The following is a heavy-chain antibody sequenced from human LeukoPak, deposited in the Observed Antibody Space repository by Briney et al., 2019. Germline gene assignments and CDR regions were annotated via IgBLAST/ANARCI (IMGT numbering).Heavy chain of an antibody. V-gene: IGHV5-51*01. CDR2: IYPDDSDT. J-gene: IGHJ4*02. CDR1: GYTFTKYW. Sequence: GESLKISCKGSGYTFTKYWIAWVRQMPGKGLEWMGIIYPDDSDTRYSPSFQGQVTISADKSISTAYLQWSSLKASDTAIYYCARHHDYGDYGCFDYWGQGTLVTVSS. CDR3: ARHHDYGDYGCFDY. D-gene: IGHD4-17*01.